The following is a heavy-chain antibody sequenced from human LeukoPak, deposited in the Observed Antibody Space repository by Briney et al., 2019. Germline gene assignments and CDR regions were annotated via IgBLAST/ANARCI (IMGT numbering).Heavy chain of an antibody. Sequence: SETLSLTCAVYGGSFSGYYWSWIRQPPGKGLEWIGEINHSGSTNYNPSLKSRVTISVDTSKNQFSLKLSSVTAADTAVYYCARGVDYGGIYDYWGQGTLVTVSS. V-gene: IGHV4-34*01. J-gene: IGHJ4*02. CDR3: ARGVDYGGIYDY. CDR2: INHSGST. CDR1: GGSFSGYY. D-gene: IGHD4-23*01.